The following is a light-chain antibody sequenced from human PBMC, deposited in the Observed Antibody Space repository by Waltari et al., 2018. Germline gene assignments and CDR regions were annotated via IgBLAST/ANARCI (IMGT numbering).Light chain of an antibody. CDR3: SSYSTSTTFYI. V-gene: IGLV2-18*02. CDR2: EVY. Sequence: QAALTQSPSVSGSPGQSVTISCTGTSSDIGAYDRVSWYQQHPGKAPKLMIYEVYNRPSGFSDRFSGSKSGKTASLTISGLQAEDEADYYCSSYSTSTTFYIFGDGTRLTVL. J-gene: IGLJ1*01. CDR1: SSDIGAYDR.